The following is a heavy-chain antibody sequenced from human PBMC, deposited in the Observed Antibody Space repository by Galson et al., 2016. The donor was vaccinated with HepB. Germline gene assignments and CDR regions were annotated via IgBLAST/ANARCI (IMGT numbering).Heavy chain of an antibody. CDR2: SHVT. Sequence: SHVTEYAASARGRFTISRDDSKNSLHLQMNSLKTEDTAVYYCVRSYYDWGQGTLVTVSS. V-gene: IGHV3-72*01. CDR3: VRSYYD. J-gene: IGHJ4*02. D-gene: IGHD3-10*01.